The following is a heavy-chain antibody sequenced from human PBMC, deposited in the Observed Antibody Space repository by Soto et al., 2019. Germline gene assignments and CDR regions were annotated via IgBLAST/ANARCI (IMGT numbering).Heavy chain of an antibody. CDR3: AAEATILNWFDP. D-gene: IGHD5-12*01. J-gene: IGHJ5*02. CDR2: ISSSSRTI. Sequence: GVSLRLSFAASGFTFSSYSMNGVRQAPGKGQKWDSYISSSSRTIYYADFVKGRFTISRDNAKNSLYLQMNSLRAEDTAVYYCAAEATILNWFDPWGQGTLVTV. CDR1: GFTFSSYS. V-gene: IGHV3-48*01.